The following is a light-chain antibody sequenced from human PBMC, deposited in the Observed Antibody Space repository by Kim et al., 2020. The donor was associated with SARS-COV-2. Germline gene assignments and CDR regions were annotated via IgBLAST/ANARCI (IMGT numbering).Light chain of an antibody. Sequence: SITISCTGSNSDVGRYNLVSWYQQHPGKAPKLVIYEVAKRPSGVSNRFSGSKSGNTASLTISGLQAEDEGDYYCCSYAGSNAFGVFGGGTKLTVL. CDR3: CSYAGSNAFGV. J-gene: IGLJ3*02. CDR1: NSDVGRYNL. CDR2: EVA. V-gene: IGLV2-23*02.